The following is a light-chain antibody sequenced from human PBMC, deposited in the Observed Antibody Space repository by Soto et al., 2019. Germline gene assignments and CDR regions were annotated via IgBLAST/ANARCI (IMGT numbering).Light chain of an antibody. CDR3: GSCANSRWL. CDR2: EVS. CDR1: SSDVGVSNL. J-gene: IGLJ3*02. Sequence: QSALTQPASVSGSPGQSITISCTGSSSDVGVSNLVSWYQQHPGKAPKLIIYEVSQRPSGVSNRFSGSKSGNTASLTISGLQADDGGDYYCGSCANSRWLFGAGTKVTVL. V-gene: IGLV2-23*02.